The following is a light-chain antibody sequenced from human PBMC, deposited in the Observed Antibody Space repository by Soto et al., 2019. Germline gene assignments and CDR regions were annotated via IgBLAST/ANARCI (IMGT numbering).Light chain of an antibody. V-gene: IGLV2-23*02. Sequence: QSVLTQPASVSGSPGQSINVSCTGTSSVVWYFNFVSWYQHRPGKAPKLLIFEVTKRPSGVSHRFSGSKSGNTASLTISGLQAEDEADYYCCSYAGSSSYVFGSGTKVTVL. CDR3: CSYAGSSSYV. CDR2: EVT. CDR1: SSVVWYFNF. J-gene: IGLJ1*01.